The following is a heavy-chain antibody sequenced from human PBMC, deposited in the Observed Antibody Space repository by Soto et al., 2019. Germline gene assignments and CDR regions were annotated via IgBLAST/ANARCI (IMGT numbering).Heavy chain of an antibody. V-gene: IGHV4-59*01. J-gene: IGHJ5*02. CDR1: GDSISSNY. D-gene: IGHD5-12*01. CDR2: ISYSGTT. CDR3: ARDLRATILLVGQTNLFDP. Sequence: SETLSLTCTVSGDSISSNYWSWIRQPPGSGLVWIGSISYSGTTNYNPSLKGRVTMSVDTSKNQFSLKLSSVTAADTAVYYCARDLRATILLVGQTNLFDPRGQGALHTASS.